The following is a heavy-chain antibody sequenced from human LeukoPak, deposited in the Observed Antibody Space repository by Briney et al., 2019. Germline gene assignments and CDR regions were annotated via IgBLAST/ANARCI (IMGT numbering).Heavy chain of an antibody. Sequence: ASVKVSCKASGYTFTSYGISWVRPAPGQGLEWMGWISAYNGNTNYAQKLQGRVTMTTDTSTSTAYMELRSLRSDDTAVYYCARDLTEWATPLYGMDVWGQGTTVTVSS. CDR1: GYTFTSYG. CDR2: ISAYNGNT. J-gene: IGHJ6*02. V-gene: IGHV1-18*01. D-gene: IGHD2-15*01. CDR3: ARDLTEWATPLYGMDV.